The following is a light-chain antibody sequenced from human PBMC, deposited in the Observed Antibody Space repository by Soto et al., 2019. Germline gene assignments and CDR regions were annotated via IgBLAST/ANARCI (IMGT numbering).Light chain of an antibody. J-gene: IGKJ4*01. Sequence: EIVLTQSPGTLSLSPGDRATLSCRASQTLSNNYIAWHQQRPGQAHRLLTYGASSRAAGVPHRFSASGSGTDFTLTISRLEPKDFAVYYYQHYGSSSPPTFGQGTKVEIK. CDR1: QTLSNNY. CDR2: GAS. V-gene: IGKV3-20*01. CDR3: QHYGSSSPPT.